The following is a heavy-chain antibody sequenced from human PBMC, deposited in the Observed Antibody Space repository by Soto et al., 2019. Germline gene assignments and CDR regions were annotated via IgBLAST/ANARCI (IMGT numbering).Heavy chain of an antibody. Sequence: GASVKVSCKASGYTFTGYYMHWVRQAPGQGLEWMGWINPNSGGTNYAQKFQGWVTMTRDTSISTAYMELSRLRSDDTAVYYCARGRVGATCWFDPWGQGTLVTVSS. CDR3: ARGRVGATCWFDP. V-gene: IGHV1-2*04. CDR2: INPNSGGT. D-gene: IGHD1-26*01. J-gene: IGHJ5*02. CDR1: GYTFTGYY.